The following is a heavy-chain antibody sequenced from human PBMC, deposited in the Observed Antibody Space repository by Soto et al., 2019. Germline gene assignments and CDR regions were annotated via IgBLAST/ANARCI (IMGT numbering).Heavy chain of an antibody. CDR1: GFTFSSYG. J-gene: IGHJ6*02. V-gene: IGHV3-30*18. CDR3: AKDQGVYYHDSMDV. CDR2: ISYDGSNK. Sequence: QVQLVESGGGVVQPGRSLRLSCAASGFTFSSYGMHWVRQAPGKGLEWVAVISYDGSNKYYADSMKGRFTISRDNSKNTLYLQMNSLRGEDTAVYYCAKDQGVYYHDSMDVWGQGTTVTVSS.